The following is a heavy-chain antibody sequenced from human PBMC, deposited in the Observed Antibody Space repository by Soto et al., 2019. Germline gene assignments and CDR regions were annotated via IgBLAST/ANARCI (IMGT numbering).Heavy chain of an antibody. CDR3: ARDITMVRGVSYNWFDP. V-gene: IGHV4-31*03. CDR2: IYYSGST. D-gene: IGHD3-10*01. J-gene: IGHJ5*02. CDR1: GGSISSGGYY. Sequence: SETLSLTCTVSGGSISSGGYYWSWIRQHPGKGLEWIGYIYYSGSTYYNPSLKSRVTISVDTSKNQFSLKLSSVTAADTAVYYCARDITMVRGVSYNWFDPWGQGTLVTVSS.